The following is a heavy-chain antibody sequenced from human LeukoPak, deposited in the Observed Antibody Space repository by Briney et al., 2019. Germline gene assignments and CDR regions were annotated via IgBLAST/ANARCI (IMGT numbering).Heavy chain of an antibody. Sequence: PGGSLRLSCTASGFTFSGYAMSWVRQAPGKGLDWVSGLSGSGAGTYYADSVKGRLTISRDNSQNTLYLQMISLRAEDTAVYYCARGVPATNYYYYYMDVWGKGTTVTVSS. J-gene: IGHJ6*03. CDR2: LSGSGAGT. CDR1: GFTFSGYA. V-gene: IGHV3-23*01. D-gene: IGHD2-2*01. CDR3: ARGVPATNYYYYYMDV.